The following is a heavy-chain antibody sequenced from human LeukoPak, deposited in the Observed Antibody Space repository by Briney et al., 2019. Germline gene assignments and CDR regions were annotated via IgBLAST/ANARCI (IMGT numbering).Heavy chain of an antibody. CDR3: ARDFVAIYDSSGYYPDTSFDY. Sequence: GSSVKVSCKASGGTFSSYAISWVRQAPGQGLEWMGGIIPIFGTANYAQKFQGRVTITADESTSTAYMELSSLRSDDTAVYYCARDFVAIYDSSGYYPDTSFDYWGQGTLVTVSS. D-gene: IGHD3-22*01. V-gene: IGHV1-69*01. CDR2: IIPIFGTA. J-gene: IGHJ4*02. CDR1: GGTFSSYA.